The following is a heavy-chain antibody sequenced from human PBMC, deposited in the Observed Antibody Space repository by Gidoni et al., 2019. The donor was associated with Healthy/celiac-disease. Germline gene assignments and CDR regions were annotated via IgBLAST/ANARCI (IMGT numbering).Heavy chain of an antibody. Sequence: QVQLQQWGAGLLKPSETLSLTCAVYGGSFSGYYWSWIRQPPGKWLEWIVEINHSGSTNYNPSLKSRVTISVDTSKNQFSLKLSSVTAADTAVYYCARGTMVRGAKHLDYWGQGTLVTVSS. CDR2: INHSGST. CDR1: GGSFSGYY. V-gene: IGHV4-34*01. D-gene: IGHD3-10*01. CDR3: ARGTMVRGAKHLDY. J-gene: IGHJ4*02.